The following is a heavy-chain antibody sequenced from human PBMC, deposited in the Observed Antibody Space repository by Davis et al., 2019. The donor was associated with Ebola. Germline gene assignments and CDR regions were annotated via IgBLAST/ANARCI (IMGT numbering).Heavy chain of an antibody. J-gene: IGHJ4*02. CDR1: GYTFTTYG. V-gene: IGHV1-18*01. CDR3: ARELGYCSGGTCYQFDY. D-gene: IGHD2-15*01. CDR2: ISPKIGIT. Sequence: ASVKVSCKASGYTFTTYGITWIRQAPGQGLEWMGWISPKIGITRYAQVLRGRVIMTTDTSTSTAYMELRSLTVDDTAMYYCARELGYCSGGTCYQFDYWGQGTLVTVSS.